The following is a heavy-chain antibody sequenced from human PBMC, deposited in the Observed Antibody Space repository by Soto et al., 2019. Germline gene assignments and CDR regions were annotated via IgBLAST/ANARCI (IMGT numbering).Heavy chain of an antibody. CDR3: ARSQGGSSSLDIYYYYYYGMDV. CDR1: GATFSSYA. V-gene: IGHV1-69*01. D-gene: IGHD2-15*01. J-gene: IGHJ6*02. CDR2: IIPIFGTA. Sequence: QVQLVQSGAEVKKPGSSVKVSCKAPGATFSSYAISWVRQAPGQGLGWMGGIIPIFGTANYAQKFQGRVTITADESTSTGYMELSSLRSEDTAVYYCARSQGGSSSLDIYYYYYYGMDVWGQGTTVTVSS.